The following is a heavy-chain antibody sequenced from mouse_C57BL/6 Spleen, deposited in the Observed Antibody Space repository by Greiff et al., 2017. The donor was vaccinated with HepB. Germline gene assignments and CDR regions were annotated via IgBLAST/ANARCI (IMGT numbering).Heavy chain of an antibody. Sequence: QVQLQQSGPGLVQPSQSLSITCTVSGFSLTSYAVHWVRQSPGKGLEWLGVIWSGGSTDYNAAFISRLSISKDNSKSQVFFKMNSLQADDTAIYYCARNWDWDWYFDVWGTGTTVTVSS. J-gene: IGHJ1*03. CDR2: IWSGGST. D-gene: IGHD4-1*01. V-gene: IGHV2-2*01. CDR1: GFSLTSYA. CDR3: ARNWDWDWYFDV.